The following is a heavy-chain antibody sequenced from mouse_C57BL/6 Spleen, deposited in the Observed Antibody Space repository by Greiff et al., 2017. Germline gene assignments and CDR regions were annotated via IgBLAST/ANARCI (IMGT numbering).Heavy chain of an antibody. J-gene: IGHJ4*01. D-gene: IGHD2-5*01. V-gene: IGHV1-55*01. Sequence: QVQLKQPGAELVKPGASVKMSCKASGYTFTSYWITWVKQRPGQGLEWIGDIYPGSGSTNYNEKFKSKATLTVDTSSSTAYMQLSSLTSEDSAVYYCARSAYYSNYYGAMDYWGQGTSVTVSS. CDR1: GYTFTSYW. CDR3: ARSAYYSNYYGAMDY. CDR2: IYPGSGST.